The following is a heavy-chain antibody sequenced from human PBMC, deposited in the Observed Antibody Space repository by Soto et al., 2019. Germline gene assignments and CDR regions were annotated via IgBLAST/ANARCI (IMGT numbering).Heavy chain of an antibody. CDR1: GGSFTSNNW. CDR2: IYRTGST. D-gene: IGHD1-7*01. Sequence: ETLSLTCAVSGGSFTSNNWWTWVRQPPGQGLEWIGEIYRTGSTNYNPSLKSRVTISLDKSENQFSLKVTSLTAADTAVYYCASRDPGTSVDYWGQGTLVTVSS. CDR3: ASRDPGTSVDY. V-gene: IGHV4-4*02. J-gene: IGHJ4*02.